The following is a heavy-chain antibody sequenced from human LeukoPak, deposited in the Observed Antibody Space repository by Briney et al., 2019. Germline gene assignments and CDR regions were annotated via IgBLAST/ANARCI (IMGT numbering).Heavy chain of an antibody. Sequence: ASVKVSCKASGYTFSGYYMHWVRQAPGQGLEWMGIIKPSDGSTIYAQKFQGRVTMTSDTSTTTVYMEVSSLRSDDTVVYYCARLDYSKFDYWGQGILVTVSS. CDR2: IKPSDGST. CDR1: GYTFSGYY. D-gene: IGHD4-11*01. J-gene: IGHJ4*02. CDR3: ARLDYSKFDY. V-gene: IGHV1-46*01.